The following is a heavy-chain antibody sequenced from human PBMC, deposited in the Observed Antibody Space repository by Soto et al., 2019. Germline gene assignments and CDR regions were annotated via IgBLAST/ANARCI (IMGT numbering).Heavy chain of an antibody. V-gene: IGHV3-21*01. Sequence: EVQLVESGGGLVKPGGSLRLSCAASGFTFSSYSMNWVRQAPGKGLEWVSSISSSSSYIYYADSVKGRFTISRDNAKNSLYLQMNSLRAEDTAVYYCARDNYSSSWYARGECDYWGQGTLVTVSS. CDR1: GFTFSSYS. CDR2: ISSSSSYI. CDR3: ARDNYSSSWYARGECDY. D-gene: IGHD6-13*01. J-gene: IGHJ4*02.